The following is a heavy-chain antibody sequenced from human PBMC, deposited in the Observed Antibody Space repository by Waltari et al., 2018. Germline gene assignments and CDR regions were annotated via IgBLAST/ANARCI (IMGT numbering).Heavy chain of an antibody. CDR1: GYTFTKYC. CDR2: INPKSGDA. Sequence: QVKLVQSGAEVKKPGASVRVSCKASGYTFTKYCIHWVRQAPGQGLEWMGRINPKSGDANYTQPFQGRVIMTRDTSINTAYLEVTGLTSDDTAIFYCATANILGIGTFDYWGQGTLVSVSS. J-gene: IGHJ4*02. V-gene: IGHV1-2*06. CDR3: ATANILGIGTFDY. D-gene: IGHD1-1*01.